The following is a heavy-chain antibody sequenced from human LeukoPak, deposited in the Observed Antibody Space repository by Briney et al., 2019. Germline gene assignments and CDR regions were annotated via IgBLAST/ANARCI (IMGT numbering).Heavy chain of an antibody. Sequence: PGGSLRLSCAASGFTFSSYAMHWVRQAPGKGLEWVAVISYDGSNKYYADSVKGRFTISRDNSKNTLYLQMNSLRSDDTAVYYCATRITMVRGVKEDPEFDYWGQGTLVTVSS. CDR3: ATRITMVRGVKEDPEFDY. D-gene: IGHD3-10*01. V-gene: IGHV3-30-3*01. CDR2: ISYDGSNK. J-gene: IGHJ4*02. CDR1: GFTFSSYA.